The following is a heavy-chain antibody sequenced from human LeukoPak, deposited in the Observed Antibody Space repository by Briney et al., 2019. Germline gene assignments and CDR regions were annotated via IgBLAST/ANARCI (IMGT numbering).Heavy chain of an antibody. CDR3: AKDPADYGDGGNWFDP. V-gene: IGHV3-23*01. D-gene: IGHD4-17*01. J-gene: IGHJ5*02. CDR2: ISGSGGST. Sequence: GGSLRLSCAASGFTFRNYWMGWVRQAPGKGLEWVSAISGSGGSTYYADSVKGRFTISRDNSKNTLYLQMNSLRAEDTAVYYCAKDPADYGDGGNWFDPWGQGTLVTVSS. CDR1: GFTFRNYW.